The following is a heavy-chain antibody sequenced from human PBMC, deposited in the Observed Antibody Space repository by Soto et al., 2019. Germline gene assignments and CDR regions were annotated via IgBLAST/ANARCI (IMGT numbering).Heavy chain of an antibody. Sequence: QVQLVESGGGVVQPGRSLRHSCAASGFTFSSYAMHWVRQAPGKGLEWVAVISYDGSNKYYADSVKGRFTISRDNSKNTLYLQMNSLRAEDTAVYYCARGGVLVVITPPFGGYFDYWGQGTLVTVSS. CDR1: GFTFSSYA. CDR2: ISYDGSNK. D-gene: IGHD3-22*01. V-gene: IGHV3-30-3*01. CDR3: ARGGVLVVITPPFGGYFDY. J-gene: IGHJ4*02.